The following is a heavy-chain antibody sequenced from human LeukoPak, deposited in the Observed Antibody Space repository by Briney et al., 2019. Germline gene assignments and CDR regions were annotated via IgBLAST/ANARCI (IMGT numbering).Heavy chain of an antibody. CDR1: GFTFSSYE. V-gene: IGHV3-48*03. CDR3: ARDRGYNSGPGYFDY. J-gene: IGHJ4*02. CDR2: ISSSGSSI. D-gene: IGHD6-19*01. Sequence: GGSLRLSCTASGFTFSSYEMNWVRQAPGKGLEWVSYISSSGSSIYYADSVKGRFTISRDNAKNSLYLQMNSLRAEDTAVYYCARDRGYNSGPGYFDYWGQGTLVTVSS.